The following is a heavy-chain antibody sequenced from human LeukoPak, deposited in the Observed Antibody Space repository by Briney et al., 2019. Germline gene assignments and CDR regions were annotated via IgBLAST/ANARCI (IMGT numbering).Heavy chain of an antibody. J-gene: IGHJ3*02. V-gene: IGHV5-51*01. CDR1: EYSFTSYW. D-gene: IGHD6-13*01. CDR3: GRIPAAGSLKGSFDI. CDR2: IYPGDSDT. Sequence: RGESLKISCKGSEYSFTSYWIGWVRQMPGKGLEWMGIIYPGDSDTRYRPSFQGQVTISADKSISTAYLQWSSLKASDTAMYYCGRIPAAGSLKGSFDIWGQGTMVTVSS.